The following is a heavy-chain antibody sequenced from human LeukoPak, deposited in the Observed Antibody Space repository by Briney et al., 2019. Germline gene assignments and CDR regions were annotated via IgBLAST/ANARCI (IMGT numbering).Heavy chain of an antibody. CDR2: IWYDGSNK. Sequence: PGRSLRLSCAASGFTFSSYAMHWVRQAPGKGLEWVAVIWYDGSNKYYADSVKGRFTISRDNPKNTLYLQMNSLRAEDTAVYYCARLTTRGDAFDIWGQGTMVTVSS. D-gene: IGHD4-11*01. CDR3: ARLTTRGDAFDI. V-gene: IGHV3-33*08. CDR1: GFTFSSYA. J-gene: IGHJ3*02.